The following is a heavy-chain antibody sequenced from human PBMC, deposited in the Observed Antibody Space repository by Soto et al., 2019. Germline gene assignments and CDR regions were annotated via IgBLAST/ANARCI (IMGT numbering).Heavy chain of an antibody. CDR2: IYSGGLT. D-gene: IGHD7-27*01. CDR1: GFTVSHTY. V-gene: IGHV3-53*01. CDR3: ARGMLGPGDYYYGMDV. J-gene: IGHJ6*02. Sequence: GGSLRLSCAASGFTVSHTYMSWVRQAPGKGLEWVSLIYSGGLTYYADSVRGRFTISRDNSKNTLYLQMNNLRAEDTAVYYCARGMLGPGDYYYGMDVWGQGTTVTVSS.